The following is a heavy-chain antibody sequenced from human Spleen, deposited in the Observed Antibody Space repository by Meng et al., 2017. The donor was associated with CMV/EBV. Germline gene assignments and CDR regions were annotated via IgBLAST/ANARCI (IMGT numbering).Heavy chain of an antibody. CDR3: AVRDPAAALFDY. V-gene: IGHV3-20*04. D-gene: IGHD2-2*01. Sequence: GGSLRLSCAASGFTFDDYGMSWVRQAPGKGLEWVSGINWNGGSTGYADSVKGRFTISRDNAKNSLYLQMNSLRAEDTAVYYCAVRDPAAALFDYWGQGTLVTVSS. CDR1: GFTFDDYG. J-gene: IGHJ4*02. CDR2: INWNGGST.